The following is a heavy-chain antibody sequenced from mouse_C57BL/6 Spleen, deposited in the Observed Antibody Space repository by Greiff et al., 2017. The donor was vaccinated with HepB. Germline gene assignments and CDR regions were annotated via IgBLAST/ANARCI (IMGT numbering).Heavy chain of an antibody. Sequence: QVQLQQPGAELMKPGASVKLSCKASGYTFTSYWMQWVKQRPGQGLEWIGEIDPSDSYTNYNQKFKGKATLTVDTSSSTAYMQLSSLTSEDSAVYYCARRGYYGSSYLDYWGQGTTLTVSS. D-gene: IGHD1-1*01. CDR1: GYTFTSYW. J-gene: IGHJ2*01. CDR2: IDPSDSYT. V-gene: IGHV1-50*01. CDR3: ARRGYYGSSYLDY.